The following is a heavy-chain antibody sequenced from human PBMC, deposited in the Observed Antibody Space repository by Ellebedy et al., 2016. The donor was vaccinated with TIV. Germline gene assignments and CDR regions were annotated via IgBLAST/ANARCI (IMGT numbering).Heavy chain of an antibody. CDR2: INRDGSST. J-gene: IGHJ3*02. D-gene: IGHD3-3*01. Sequence: GESLKISXAASGVTFSSHWMHWVRQAPGKGLVWVSRINRDGSSTGYADSVKGRLTISRDNAKNTLYLQMDSLRAEDTAVYYCARDRGVSLFGVITPGASDIWGQGTMVTVSS. CDR1: GVTFSSHW. V-gene: IGHV3-74*01. CDR3: ARDRGVSLFGVITPGASDI.